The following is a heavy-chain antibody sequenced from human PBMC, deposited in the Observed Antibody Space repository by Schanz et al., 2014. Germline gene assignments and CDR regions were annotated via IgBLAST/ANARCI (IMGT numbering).Heavy chain of an antibody. J-gene: IGHJ5*02. CDR2: INGDGSRT. D-gene: IGHD3-10*01. Sequence: EVQLLESGGGLVEPGGSLRLSCAASGFSFSSYAMGWVRQARGKGLVWVSRINGDGSRTAYADSVKGRFTISRDNAKNTLYLQMNSLRAEDTAVYYCARPALWFGDNCFDPWGQGTPVTVSS. CDR3: ARPALWFGDNCFDP. V-gene: IGHV3-74*02. CDR1: GFSFSSYA.